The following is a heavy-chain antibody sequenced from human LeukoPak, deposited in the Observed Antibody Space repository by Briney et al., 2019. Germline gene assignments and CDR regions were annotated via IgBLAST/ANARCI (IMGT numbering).Heavy chain of an antibody. CDR1: GGSFSGYY. Sequence: SETLSLTCAVSGGSFSGYYGSWIRQPPGKGLEWIGEINHSGSTNYNPSLTSRVTISVDTSRNQFSLKLSSVTAADTAVYYCARPYSVAGLYYFDYWGQGTLVTVSS. CDR2: INHSGST. D-gene: IGHD6-19*01. V-gene: IGHV4-34*01. CDR3: ARPYSVAGLYYFDY. J-gene: IGHJ4*02.